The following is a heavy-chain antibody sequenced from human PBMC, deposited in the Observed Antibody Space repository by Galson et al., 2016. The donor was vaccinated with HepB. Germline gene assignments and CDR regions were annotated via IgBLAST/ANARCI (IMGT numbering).Heavy chain of an antibody. CDR2: INWNSATV. CDR3: ARDPNKQYYSLPGY. J-gene: IGHJ4*02. CDR1: GFTFDDYA. V-gene: IGHV3-9*01. D-gene: IGHD2-21*01. Sequence: SLRLSCAASGFTFDDYAMHWVRQVPGKGLEWVSGINWNSATVGYADSVKGRFTISRDNSKNSLFLHMNSLRPEDTGLYYCARDPNKQYYSLPGYWGQGTLVTVSS.